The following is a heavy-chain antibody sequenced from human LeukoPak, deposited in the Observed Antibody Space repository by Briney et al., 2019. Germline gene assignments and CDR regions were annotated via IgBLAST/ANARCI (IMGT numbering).Heavy chain of an antibody. CDR2: INPNEGST. Sequence: GASVPDSCKASGYTFTSYYMHWVRQAPGQGLEWMGIINPNEGSTGYAQKFQGRVTMIRDTSTSTVYMELSTLRSEDTAVYYCARANYYGSGSYYNVGPFDIWGQGALVTVSS. CDR3: ARANYYGSGSYYNVGPFDI. D-gene: IGHD3-10*01. V-gene: IGHV1-46*01. J-gene: IGHJ3*02. CDR1: GYTFTSYY.